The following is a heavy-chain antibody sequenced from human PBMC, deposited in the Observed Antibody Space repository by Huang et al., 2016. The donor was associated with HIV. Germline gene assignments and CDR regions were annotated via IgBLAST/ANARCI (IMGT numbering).Heavy chain of an antibody. CDR2: IYYSGST. Sequence: QLQLQESGPGLVKPSETLSLTCTVSGGSIRSDNYYWGWIRQPPGKGLEGIGSIYYSGSTYYNPSRKSRVTRTVDTSKNQFSLKMRSVTAADTAVYYCARLPGSITMIRGVITDPYWGQGTLVTVSS. V-gene: IGHV4-39*01. J-gene: IGHJ4*02. D-gene: IGHD3-10*01. CDR1: GGSIRSDNYY. CDR3: ARLPGSITMIRGVITDPY.